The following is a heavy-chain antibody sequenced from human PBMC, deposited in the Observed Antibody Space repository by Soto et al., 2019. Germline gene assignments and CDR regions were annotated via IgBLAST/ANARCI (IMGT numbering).Heavy chain of an antibody. CDR3: ARDRGYSYGDDAFDI. D-gene: IGHD5-18*01. J-gene: IGHJ3*02. CDR2: INDSGNT. CDR1: GGSMTTGGYY. V-gene: IGHV4-31*03. Sequence: LSLTCTVSGGSMTTGGYYWSWIRQHPGKGLEWIGYINDSGNTIYNPSLRSRVSISVDTSKNQFSLRLNSVTAADTAVYYCARDRGYSYGDDAFDIWGQGTLVTVSS.